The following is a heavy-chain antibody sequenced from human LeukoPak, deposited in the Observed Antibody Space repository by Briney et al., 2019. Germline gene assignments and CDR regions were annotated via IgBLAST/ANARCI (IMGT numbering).Heavy chain of an antibody. CDR3: ARDGRDAFDI. Sequence: SETLSLTCTVSGGSISSYYWSWIRQPPGKGLEWIGYIYYSGSTNYNPSLKSRVTISVDTSKNQFSLKLSSVTAADTAVYYGARDGRDAFDIWGQGTMVTVSS. CDR1: GGSISSYY. CDR2: IYYSGST. V-gene: IGHV4-59*01. J-gene: IGHJ3*02.